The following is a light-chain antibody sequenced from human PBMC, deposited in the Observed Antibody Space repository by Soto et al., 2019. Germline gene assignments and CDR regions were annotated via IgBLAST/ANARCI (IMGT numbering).Light chain of an antibody. Sequence: QSPSTLSASVGDRITITCRASQSVSRRLAWFQQKPGKAPKLLIYDASSLESGVPSRFSGRGSGTEFTLTISSLQPDDCATYYCHTYNSYSLTFGGGTKVDIK. V-gene: IGKV1-5*01. J-gene: IGKJ4*01. CDR1: QSVSRR. CDR2: DAS. CDR3: HTYNSYSLT.